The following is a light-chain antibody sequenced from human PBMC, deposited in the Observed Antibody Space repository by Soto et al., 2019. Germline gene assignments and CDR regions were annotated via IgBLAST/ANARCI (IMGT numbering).Light chain of an antibody. CDR1: ESISRW. V-gene: IGKV1-5*03. J-gene: IGKJ5*01. CDR3: QQHNSFSIT. CDR2: KAS. Sequence: DLPMTQSPSPPAALLCRGGTITWRASESISRWSAWYQQKPGKAPKLLIYKASSLESGVPSRFSGSGSGTEFTLTINSLQADDFATYYCQQHNSFSITFGQGTRLEIK.